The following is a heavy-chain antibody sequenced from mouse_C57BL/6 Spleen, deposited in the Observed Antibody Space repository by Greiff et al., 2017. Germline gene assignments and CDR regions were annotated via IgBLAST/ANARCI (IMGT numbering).Heavy chain of an antibody. CDR3: ARSPSYYYGSGYDWYFDV. D-gene: IGHD1-1*01. J-gene: IGHJ1*03. Sequence: QVQLQQPGAELVKPGASVKLSCKASGYTFTSYWMHWVKQRPGQGLEWIGMIHPNSGSTNYNEKFKSKATLTVDKSSSTAYMQLSSLTSVDSAVYYCARSPSYYYGSGYDWYFDVWGTGTTVTVSS. CDR2: IHPNSGST. CDR1: GYTFTSYW. V-gene: IGHV1-64*01.